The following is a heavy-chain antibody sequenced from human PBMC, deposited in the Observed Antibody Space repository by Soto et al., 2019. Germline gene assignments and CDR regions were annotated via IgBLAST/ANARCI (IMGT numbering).Heavy chain of an antibody. J-gene: IGHJ4*02. CDR1: GFTVSSNY. D-gene: IGHD3-9*01. CDR2: IYSGGST. V-gene: IGHV3-53*01. Sequence: ESGGGLIQPGGSLRLSCAASGFTVSSNYMRWVRQAPGKWLEWVSVIYSGGSTYYADSVKGRFTISRDNSKTTLYLQMNSLRAEDTAVYYCARGRFFDWFYFDYRGQGTLVTVSS. CDR3: ARGRFFDWFYFDY.